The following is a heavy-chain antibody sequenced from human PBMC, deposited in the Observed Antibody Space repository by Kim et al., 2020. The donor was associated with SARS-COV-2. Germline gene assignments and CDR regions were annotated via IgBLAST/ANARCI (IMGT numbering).Heavy chain of an antibody. V-gene: IGHV4-39*01. D-gene: IGHD6-13*01. CDR2: LYYNGDN. J-gene: IGHJ6*02. CDR3: ARSQEQLLAGNGKRTLHV. Sequence: SETLSLTCTVSGASIITSNYYWAWIRQSPGKGLEWIASLYYNGDNFYNPSLKSRVTLSVDTSKNQFSLKLTSVTAADAAIYYCARSQEQLLAGNGKRTLHVWGQGTTVTVSS. CDR1: GASIITSNYY.